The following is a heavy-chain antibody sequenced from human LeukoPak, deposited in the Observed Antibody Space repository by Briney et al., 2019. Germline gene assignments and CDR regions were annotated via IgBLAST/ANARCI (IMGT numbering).Heavy chain of an antibody. CDR1: GFTLSNYW. J-gene: IGHJ1*01. CDR2: IKQDGSEK. V-gene: IGHV3-7*01. CDR3: VTIFGVVSKYFQH. Sequence: GGSLRLSCAASGFTLSNYWMSWVRQAPGKGLEWVANIKQDGSEKYYVNSVKGRFTISRDNAKNSLYLQMNSLRAEDTAVYYCVTIFGVVSKYFQHWGQGTLVTVSS. D-gene: IGHD3-3*01.